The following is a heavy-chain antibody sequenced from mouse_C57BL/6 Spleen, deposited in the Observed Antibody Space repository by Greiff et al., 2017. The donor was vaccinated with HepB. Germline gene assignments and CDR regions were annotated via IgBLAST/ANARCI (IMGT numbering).Heavy chain of an antibody. Sequence: QVQLQQPGAELVRPGSSVKLSCKASGYSFTSYWMHWVKQRPIQGLEWIGNIDPSDSETHYNQKFKDKATLTVDKSSSTAYMQLSSLTSEDSAVYYCASGYYDLAWFAYWGQGTLVTVSA. CDR1: GYSFTSYW. CDR3: ASGYYDLAWFAY. D-gene: IGHD2-4*01. CDR2: IDPSDSET. J-gene: IGHJ3*01. V-gene: IGHV1-52*01.